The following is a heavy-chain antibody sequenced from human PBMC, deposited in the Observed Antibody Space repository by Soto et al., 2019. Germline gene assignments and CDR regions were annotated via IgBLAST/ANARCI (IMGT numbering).Heavy chain of an antibody. CDR1: GFTFSSCE. J-gene: IGHJ6*02. Sequence: GGSLRLSCAASGFTFSSCEMNWVRQAPGKGLEWVSYISSSGSTIYYADSVKGRFTISRDNAKNSLYLQMNSLRAEDTAVYYCARWSYYYGSGSYYRSNYYYGMDVWGQGTTVTVSS. CDR2: ISSSGSTI. CDR3: ARWSYYYGSGSYYRSNYYYGMDV. V-gene: IGHV3-48*03. D-gene: IGHD3-10*01.